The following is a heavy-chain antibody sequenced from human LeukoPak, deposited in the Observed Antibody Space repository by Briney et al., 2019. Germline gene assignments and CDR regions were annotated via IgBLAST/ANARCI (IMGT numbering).Heavy chain of an antibody. CDR1: GGSFSGYY. V-gene: IGHV4-34*01. CDR3: ARGNGNSTFDI. D-gene: IGHD6-13*01. Sequence: PSETLSLTCAVYGGSFSGYYWSWIRQPPGKGLEWIGEINHSGSTNYNPSLKSRVTTSVDTSKNQCSLKMGSVTAADTAVYYCARGNGNSTFDIWGQGTMVTVSS. CDR2: INHSGST. J-gene: IGHJ3*02.